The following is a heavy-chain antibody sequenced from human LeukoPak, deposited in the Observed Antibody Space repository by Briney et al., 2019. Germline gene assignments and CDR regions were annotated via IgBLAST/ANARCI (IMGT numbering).Heavy chain of an antibody. CDR3: AREYSRGRFDY. V-gene: IGHV6-1*01. J-gene: IGHJ4*02. Sequence: SQTLSLTCGIPGDSVSSNSAAWNWIRQSPSGGLEWLGRTYYRSKWYNNYAVSVKSRITINPDSSKNQVSLQLNSVTPEDTAMYYCAREYSRGRFDYWGQGTLVTVSS. CDR1: GDSVSSNSAA. D-gene: IGHD5-18*01. CDR2: TYYRSKWYN.